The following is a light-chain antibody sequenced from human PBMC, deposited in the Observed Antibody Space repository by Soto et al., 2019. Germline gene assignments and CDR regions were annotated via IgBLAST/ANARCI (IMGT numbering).Light chain of an antibody. Sequence: EIVLTQSPGTLSLSPGERATLSCRASQSVIGSYLAWYQQKPGQAPRLLIYGASSRATGIPDRFSGSGSGTDFTLTISRLEPEDFAVYYCQQYGSSPWTFGQGTKVDIK. CDR1: QSVIGSY. V-gene: IGKV3-20*01. CDR2: GAS. CDR3: QQYGSSPWT. J-gene: IGKJ1*01.